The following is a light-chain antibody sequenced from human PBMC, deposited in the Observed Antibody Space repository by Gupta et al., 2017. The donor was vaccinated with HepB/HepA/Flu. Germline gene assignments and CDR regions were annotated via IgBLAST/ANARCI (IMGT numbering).Light chain of an antibody. CDR2: DAS. CDR1: QSVNTY. Sequence: EIVITQSPATLSVSPGERATLSCRASQSVNTYLTRYQQNPVQTPRLLIYDASTRATGMPARFSGSGSVTEFTLTISSLQSEDTAVYCCQQEKNWPITFGGGTKVEIK. CDR3: QQEKNWPIT. J-gene: IGKJ4*01. V-gene: IGKV3-15*01.